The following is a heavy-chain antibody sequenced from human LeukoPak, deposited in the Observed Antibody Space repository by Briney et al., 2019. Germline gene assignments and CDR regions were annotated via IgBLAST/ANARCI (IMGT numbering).Heavy chain of an antibody. CDR1: GYTFTSYA. D-gene: IGHD5-18*01. J-gene: IGHJ6*02. Sequence: ASVKVSCKASGYTFTSYAMHWVRQAPGQRLEWMGWINAGNGNTKYSQKFQGRVTITRDTSASTAYMELSSLRSEDTAVYYCARDKGIQLWLGSYYYYGMDVWGQGTTVTVSS. CDR2: INAGNGNT. V-gene: IGHV1-3*01. CDR3: ARDKGIQLWLGSYYYYGMDV.